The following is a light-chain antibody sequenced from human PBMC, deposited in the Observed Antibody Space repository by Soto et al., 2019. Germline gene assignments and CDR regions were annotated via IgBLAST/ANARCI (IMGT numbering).Light chain of an antibody. CDR1: QSISTW. CDR3: QQYETYCT. Sequence: DIQMTQSSSTLSASVGDRVTITCRASQSISTWLAWYQQKPGKAPKLLIYKASSVESGVPSRFSGSGSGTEFTLTISSLQPDDCATYYCQQYETYCTFGQGTKLEIK. CDR2: KAS. V-gene: IGKV1-5*03. J-gene: IGKJ2*02.